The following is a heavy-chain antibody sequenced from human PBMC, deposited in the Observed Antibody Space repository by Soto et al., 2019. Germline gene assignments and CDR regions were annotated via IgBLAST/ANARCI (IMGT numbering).Heavy chain of an antibody. D-gene: IGHD3-22*01. CDR1: GASISSSY. CDR2: VYYSGST. V-gene: IGHV4-59*01. CDR3: ARGYYDSNGQSNTFDI. J-gene: IGHJ3*02. Sequence: SETLSLTCTVSGASISSSYWSWIRQSPGKRLEWIGYVYYSGSTKYNPSLKSRVTISVDTSKNQFSLKLSSVTAADTAVYYCARGYYDSNGQSNTFDIWGQGTMVTVSS.